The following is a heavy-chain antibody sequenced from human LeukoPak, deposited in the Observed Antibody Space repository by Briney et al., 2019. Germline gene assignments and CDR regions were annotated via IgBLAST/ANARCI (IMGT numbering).Heavy chain of an antibody. Sequence: GGSLRLSCAASGFPVSSSYMIWVRQAPGKGLEWVAVLYSGGHTDYAVSVRGRFTISRDTSTNTVSLQMNSLRAEDTAEYYCARARCDTCGYGSWGQGTLVTVSS. J-gene: IGHJ5*02. D-gene: IGHD3-22*01. CDR2: LYSGGHT. V-gene: IGHV3-66*02. CDR1: GFPVSSSY. CDR3: ARARCDTCGYGS.